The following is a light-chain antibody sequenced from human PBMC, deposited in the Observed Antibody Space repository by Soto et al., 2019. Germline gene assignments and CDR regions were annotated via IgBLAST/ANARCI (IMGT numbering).Light chain of an antibody. V-gene: IGKV3-20*01. Sequence: EIVLTQSPDTLSLSPGERATLSCRASQSVSSNYVAWYQQKPGQAPRLLTHGSSSRATGVPDRFSGRGSGTTFTLVISRLEPEDFAVYYCQQYGTSPFTFGQGTKVAI. CDR1: QSVSSNY. CDR2: GSS. J-gene: IGKJ2*01. CDR3: QQYGTSPFT.